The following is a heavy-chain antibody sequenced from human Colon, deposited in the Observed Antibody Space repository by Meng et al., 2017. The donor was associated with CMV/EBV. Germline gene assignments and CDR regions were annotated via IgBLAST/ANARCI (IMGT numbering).Heavy chain of an antibody. Sequence: ASVKVSCKASGYTFTTYDINWVRQATGQGLEWMGWMNPNSVNTGYARKFQGRVTMTRNTSISTAYMELSSLRSEDTAMYYCARALKCNSTSCYTKYYYGLDVWGQGTTVTVSS. J-gene: IGHJ6*02. CDR1: GYTFTTYD. D-gene: IGHD2-2*02. V-gene: IGHV1-8*01. CDR3: ARALKCNSTSCYTKYYYGLDV. CDR2: MNPNSVNT.